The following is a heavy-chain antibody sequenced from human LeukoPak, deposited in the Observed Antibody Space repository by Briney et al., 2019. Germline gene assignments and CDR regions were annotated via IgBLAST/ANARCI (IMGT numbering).Heavy chain of an antibody. D-gene: IGHD2-2*01. J-gene: IGHJ3*02. Sequence: GESLKISCKGSGYSCTSYWIGWVRQMPGKGLEWMGIIYPGDSDTRYSPSFQGQVTISADKSISTAYLQWSSLKASDTAMYYCARHGRYCSSTSCYVGAFDIWGQGPMVTVSS. CDR1: GYSCTSYW. CDR2: IYPGDSDT. CDR3: ARHGRYCSSTSCYVGAFDI. V-gene: IGHV5-51*01.